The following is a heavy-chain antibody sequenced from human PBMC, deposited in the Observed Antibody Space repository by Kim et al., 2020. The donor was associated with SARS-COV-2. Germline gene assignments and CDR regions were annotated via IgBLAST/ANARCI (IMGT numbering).Heavy chain of an antibody. J-gene: IGHJ4*02. CDR3: ARRRVQTRYCSGGSCYSVIDY. V-gene: IGHV4-34*01. D-gene: IGHD2-15*01. CDR1: GGSFSGYY. CDR2: INHSGST. Sequence: SETLSLTCAVYGGSFSGYYWGWIRQPPWKGLEWIGEINHSGSTNYNPSLKSRVTISVDTSKNQFSLKLSSVTAADTAVYYCARRRVQTRYCSGGSCYSVIDYWGQGTLVTVSS.